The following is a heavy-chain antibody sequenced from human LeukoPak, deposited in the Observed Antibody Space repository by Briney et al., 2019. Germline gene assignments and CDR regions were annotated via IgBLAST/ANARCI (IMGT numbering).Heavy chain of an antibody. CDR1: GFTFNRYG. CDR2: TGSGGKKT. Sequence: PGGSLRLSCAASGFTFNRYGMHWVRQAPGKGLEWVAFTGSGGKKTFYGDSLNGRFTISRDNFEDTVFLQMNTMRAEDTAVYYCARQMVEGQQNYYMDVWGNGTTVTVSS. V-gene: IGHV3-33*01. J-gene: IGHJ6*03. D-gene: IGHD2-15*01. CDR3: ARQMVEGQQNYYMDV.